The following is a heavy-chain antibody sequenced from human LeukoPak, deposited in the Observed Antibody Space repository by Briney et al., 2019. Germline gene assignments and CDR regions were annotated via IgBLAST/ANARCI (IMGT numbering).Heavy chain of an antibody. CDR2: IYYSGST. D-gene: IGHD3-9*01. V-gene: IGHV4-31*03. CDR3: ARGEVLLYFDWLPVDY. J-gene: IGHJ4*02. CDR1: GGSISSGGYY. Sequence: SQTLSLTCTVSGGSISSGGYYWSWIRQHPGKGLEWIGYIYYSGSTYYNPSLKSRVTISVDTSKNQFSLKLSSVTAADTAVYYCARGEVLLYFDWLPVDYWGQGTLVTVSS.